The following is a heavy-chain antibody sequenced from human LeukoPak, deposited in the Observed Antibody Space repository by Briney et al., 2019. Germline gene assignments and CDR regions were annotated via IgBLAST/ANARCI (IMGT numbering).Heavy chain of an antibody. D-gene: IGHD2-15*01. CDR2: INHSGST. Sequence: KPSETLSLTCAVYGGSFSAYYWSWIRQPPGKGLEWIGEINHSGSTNYNPSLKSRVTMSVDTSKNQFSLKLNSVTAADTAVYYCARGGRFAPIVVVVAATQLKDVWGKGTTVTVSS. CDR3: ARGGRFAPIVVVVAATQLKDV. J-gene: IGHJ6*04. V-gene: IGHV4-34*01. CDR1: GGSFSAYY.